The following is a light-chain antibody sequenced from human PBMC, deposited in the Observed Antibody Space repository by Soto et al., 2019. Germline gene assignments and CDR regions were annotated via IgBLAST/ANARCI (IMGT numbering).Light chain of an antibody. CDR1: QSVITNY. Sequence: EIVLTQSPGTLSLSPGERATLSCRASQSVITNYLAWYRQKPGQAPRLLIYAASSRATGFPDRFSGSGSGTDFTLTISRLEPEDFAVYYCHQYGTSVWTFGQGTKVEIK. CDR3: HQYGTSVWT. J-gene: IGKJ1*01. CDR2: AAS. V-gene: IGKV3-20*01.